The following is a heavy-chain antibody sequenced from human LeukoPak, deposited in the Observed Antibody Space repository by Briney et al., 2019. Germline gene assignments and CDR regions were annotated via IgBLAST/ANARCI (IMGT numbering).Heavy chain of an antibody. V-gene: IGHV1-18*01. CDR3: ARVLNGDYDGDFDY. J-gene: IGHJ4*02. D-gene: IGHD4-17*01. CDR1: GYTFTSYG. CDR2: ISAYNGNT. Sequence: ASVKVCCKASGYTFTSYGISWVRQAPGQGLEWMGWISAYNGNTNYAQKLQGRVTMTTDTSTSTAYMELRSLRSDDTAVYYCARVLNGDYDGDFDYWGQGTLVTVSS.